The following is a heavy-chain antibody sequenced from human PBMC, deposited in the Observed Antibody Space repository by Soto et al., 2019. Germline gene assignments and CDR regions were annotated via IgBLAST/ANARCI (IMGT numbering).Heavy chain of an antibody. CDR2: INHSGST. CDR3: ARGRGSGSYHYYYYYYMDV. J-gene: IGHJ6*03. Sequence: PSEILSLTCAVYGGSFSGYYWSWNRQPPGKGLEWIGEINHSGSTNYNPSLKSRVTISVDTSKNQFSLKLSSVTAADTAVYYCARGRGSGSYHYYYYYYMDVWGKGTTVTVSS. CDR1: GGSFSGYY. V-gene: IGHV4-34*01. D-gene: IGHD3-10*01.